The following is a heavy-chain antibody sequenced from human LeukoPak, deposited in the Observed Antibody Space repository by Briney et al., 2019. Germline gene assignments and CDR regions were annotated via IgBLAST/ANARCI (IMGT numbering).Heavy chain of an antibody. V-gene: IGHV3-64*01. J-gene: IGHJ4*02. CDR2: ISSNGSST. CDR3: AREDRPSSDILTGSLGY. CDR1: GFTFSSYA. D-gene: IGHD3-9*01. Sequence: GGSLRLSCAASGFTFSSYAMHCVRQAPGKGLEYVSAISSNGSSTYYANSVKGRFTISRDNSKNTLYLQMGSLRAEDMAVYYCAREDRPSSDILTGSLGYWGQGTLVTVSS.